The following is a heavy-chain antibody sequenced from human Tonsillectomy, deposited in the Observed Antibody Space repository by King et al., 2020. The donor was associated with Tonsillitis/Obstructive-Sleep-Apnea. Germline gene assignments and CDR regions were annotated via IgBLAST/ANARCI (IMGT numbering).Heavy chain of an antibody. CDR2: INHSGST. CDR1: GGSFSGYY. CDR3: ARGTGRPYSSGLYVLTSTYYFDY. D-gene: IGHD6-19*01. J-gene: IGHJ4*02. V-gene: IGHV4-34*01. Sequence: VQLQQWGAGLLKPSETLSLTCAVYGGSFSGYYWSWIRQPPGKGLEWIGEINHSGSTNYNPSLKSRVTISVDTSKNQFSLKLSSVTAADTAVYYCARGTGRPYSSGLYVLTSTYYFDYWGQGTLVTVSS.